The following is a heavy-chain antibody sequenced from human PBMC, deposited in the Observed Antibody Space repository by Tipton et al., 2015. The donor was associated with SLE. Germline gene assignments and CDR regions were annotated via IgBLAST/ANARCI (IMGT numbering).Heavy chain of an antibody. J-gene: IGHJ6*03. CDR1: GGSISSYY. CDR2: IYYSGST. D-gene: IGHD3-3*01. CDR3: ARDKAIFGAGYYMDV. V-gene: IGHV4-59*01. Sequence: TLSLTCTVSGGSISSYYWSWIRQPPGKGLEWIGYIYYSGSTNYNPSLKSRVTISVDTSKNQFSLKLNSVTAADTAVYYCARDKAIFGAGYYMDVWGKGTTVTVSS.